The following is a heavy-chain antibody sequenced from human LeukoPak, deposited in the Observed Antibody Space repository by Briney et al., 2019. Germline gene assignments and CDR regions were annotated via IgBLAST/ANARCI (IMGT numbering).Heavy chain of an antibody. CDR2: AYYSGST. J-gene: IGHJ6*03. V-gene: IGHV4-39*01. D-gene: IGHD2-2*01. CDR3: VSSYCSSTNCYHYFYYHYMDV. CDR1: GGSISSSTYY. Sequence: PSETLSLTCTVSGGSISSSTYYWGWIRQPPGKGLEWIGSAYYSGSTYYNPSLKSRLTISVDTSKNQFSLKLRSVTAADTAVYFCVSSYCSSTNCYHYFYYHYMDVWGKGTTVTVSS.